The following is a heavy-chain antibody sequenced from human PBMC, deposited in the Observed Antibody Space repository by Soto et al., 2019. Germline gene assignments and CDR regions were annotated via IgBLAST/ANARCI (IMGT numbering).Heavy chain of an antibody. Sequence: QVQLVQSGAEVKKPGASVKVSCKTSGYTFTSHGISWVRQAPGQGLEWMGWISPYNGDTNYAQKLQGRVSVTTDSSTRTAYKEMRSLRSEDTAVYYCASMVRASTGGYYYMDVWGKGTTVTVSS. V-gene: IGHV1-18*01. CDR3: ASMVRASTGGYYYMDV. D-gene: IGHD3-10*01. CDR2: ISPYNGDT. J-gene: IGHJ6*03. CDR1: GYTFTSHG.